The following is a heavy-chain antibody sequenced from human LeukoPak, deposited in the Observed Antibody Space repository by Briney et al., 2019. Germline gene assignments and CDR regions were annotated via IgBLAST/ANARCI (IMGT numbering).Heavy chain of an antibody. D-gene: IGHD6-13*01. J-gene: IGHJ5*02. CDR1: GVSISSYY. Sequence: SETLSLTCTVSGVSISSYYRSWIRQPPGKGRELIGYIYYSGSTNYNHSLKSRVTISVDTSKNQLSLKLSSVTAADTAVYYCARFSVAAAGTGWFDPWGQGTLVTVSA. V-gene: IGHV4-59*01. CDR2: IYYSGST. CDR3: ARFSVAAAGTGWFDP.